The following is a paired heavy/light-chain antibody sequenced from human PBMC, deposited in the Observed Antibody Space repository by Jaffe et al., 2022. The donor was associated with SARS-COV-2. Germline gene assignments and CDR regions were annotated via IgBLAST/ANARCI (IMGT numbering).Heavy chain of an antibody. CDR2: ISGSGGST. CDR3: AKGRKYSGTRYCGLDV. D-gene: IGHD5-12*01. V-gene: IGHV3-23*01. J-gene: IGHJ6*02. CDR1: GFTFENYA. Sequence: EVQLLESGGGLVQPGGSLRLSCAASGFTFENYAMTWVRQARGEGLEWVSTISGSGGSTYYADSGKGRFSISRDNSKNTLYLQMNSLRADDTAAYYCAKGRKYSGTRYCGLDVWGQGTTVTVSS.
Light chain of an antibody. J-gene: IGLJ1*01. Sequence: QSALTQPASVSESPGQSITISCTGTSSDVGAYNYVSWYQQHPGKVPKLIIYEVSNRPSGVSDRFSGSKSGNTASLTISGLQTDDEADYYCSSYTISSTRVFGTGTRVTVL. CDR2: EVS. V-gene: IGLV2-14*01. CDR3: SSYTISSTRV. CDR1: SSDVGAYNY.